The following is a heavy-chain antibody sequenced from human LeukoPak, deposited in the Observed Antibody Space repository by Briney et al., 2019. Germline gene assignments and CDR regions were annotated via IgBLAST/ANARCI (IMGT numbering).Heavy chain of an antibody. D-gene: IGHD4-17*01. Sequence: SQTLSLTCTVSGGSISSGSYYWSWIRQPAGKGLEWIGRIYTSGSTNYNPSLKSRLTISIDTSKNQFSLKLSSVTAADTAVYYCARDSNSAVTTSSVWGQGTLVTVSS. CDR2: IYTSGST. CDR1: GGSISSGSYY. J-gene: IGHJ4*02. CDR3: ARDSNSAVTTSSV. V-gene: IGHV4-61*02.